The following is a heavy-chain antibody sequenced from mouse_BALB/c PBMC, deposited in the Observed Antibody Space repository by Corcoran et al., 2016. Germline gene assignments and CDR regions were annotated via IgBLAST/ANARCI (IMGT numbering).Heavy chain of an antibody. Sequence: EVQLQQSGPELVKPGASVKMSCKASGYTFTSYVMHWVKQKPGQGLEWIGYINPYNDGTKYNEKFKGKATLTSDKSSSTAYMELRSLTSEDSAVYYCARLYPGIAMDYWGQGTSVTVSS. CDR3: ARLYPGIAMDY. J-gene: IGHJ4*01. V-gene: IGHV1S136*01. CDR2: INPYNDGT. CDR1: GYTFTSYV.